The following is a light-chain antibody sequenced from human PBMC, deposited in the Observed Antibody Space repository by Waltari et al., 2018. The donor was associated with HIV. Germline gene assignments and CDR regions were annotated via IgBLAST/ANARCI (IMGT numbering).Light chain of an antibody. V-gene: IGKV3-15*01. CDR2: AAS. CDR1: QSVGTS. J-gene: IGKJ2*01. CDR3: QQYSDWPPGFT. Sequence: ETVITQSPATRSVSPGERAILSCRASQSVGTSVAWYQQRPGQAPRLLISAASTSATGVPARFSGSGSGTEFTLTISSLQSEDFVVYYCQQYSDWPPGFTFGQGTKLDIK.